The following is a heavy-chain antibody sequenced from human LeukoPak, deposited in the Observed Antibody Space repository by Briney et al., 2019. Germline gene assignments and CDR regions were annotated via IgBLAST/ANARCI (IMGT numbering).Heavy chain of an antibody. Sequence: PSETLSLTCAVYGGSFSGYYWSWIRQPPGKGLEWIGEINHSGSTNYNPSLKSRVTISVDTSKNQFSLKLSSVTAADTAVYYCARGTEAPILRFLGHNPWXXXFDPWGQGTLVTVSS. V-gene: IGHV4-34*01. CDR2: INHSGST. CDR3: ARGTEAPILRFLGHNPWXXXFDP. J-gene: IGHJ5*02. CDR1: GGSFSGYY. D-gene: IGHD3-3*01.